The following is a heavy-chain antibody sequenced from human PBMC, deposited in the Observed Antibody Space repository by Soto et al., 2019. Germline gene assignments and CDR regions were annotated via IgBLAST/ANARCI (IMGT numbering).Heavy chain of an antibody. CDR3: ARDCGGGSCYPALGA. J-gene: IGHJ5*02. CDR1: GFVVSETY. Sequence: EVQVVESGGGLIQPGGSLRLSCAASGFVVSETYMSWVRQAPGRGLQWVSFTYSGGSTYYADSVKGRFTISRDSSRNTLYLQMNSLRVDDTAVYYCARDCGGGSCYPALGAWGQGTLVTVFS. D-gene: IGHD2-15*01. V-gene: IGHV3-53*01. CDR2: TYSGGST.